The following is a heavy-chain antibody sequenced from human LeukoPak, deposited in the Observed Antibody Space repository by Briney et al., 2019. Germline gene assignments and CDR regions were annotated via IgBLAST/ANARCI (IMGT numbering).Heavy chain of an antibody. J-gene: IGHJ6*02. CDR2: IKQDGSEK. V-gene: IGHV3-7*01. D-gene: IGHD3-10*01. Sequence: PGGSLRLSCAASGFTFSSYGMHWVRQAPGKGLEWVANIKQDGSEKYYVDSVKGRFTISRDNAKNSLYLQMNSLRAEDTAVYYCARDGDVTYYDYYYGMDVWGQGTTVTVSS. CDR3: ARDGDVTYYDYYYGMDV. CDR1: GFTFSSYG.